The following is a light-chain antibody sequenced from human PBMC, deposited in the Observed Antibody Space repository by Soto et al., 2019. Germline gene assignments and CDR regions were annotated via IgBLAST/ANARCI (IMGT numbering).Light chain of an antibody. CDR1: SSDVGGYNY. Sequence: QSALTQPPSASGSPGQSVTISCTGTSSDVGGYNYVSWYQQHPGKAPKLMIYDVSKRPSGVPDRFSGSKSGNTASLTVSGLQAEDDADYYCSSYAGSNNLVVFGGGTKL. CDR3: SSYAGSNNLVV. V-gene: IGLV2-8*01. J-gene: IGLJ2*01. CDR2: DVS.